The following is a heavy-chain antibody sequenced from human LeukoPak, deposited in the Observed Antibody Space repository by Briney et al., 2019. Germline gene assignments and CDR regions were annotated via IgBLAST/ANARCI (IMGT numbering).Heavy chain of an antibody. V-gene: IGHV4-34*01. D-gene: IGHD3-22*01. J-gene: IGHJ4*02. CDR3: LCGDYYDSSGPLD. CDR2: INHSGST. Sequence: SETLSLTCAVYGGSFSDYYWSWVRQPPGKGLEWIGEINHSGSTNYNPSLKSRVTISVDTSKNQFSLKLSSVTAADTAVYYCLCGDYYDSSGPLDWGQGTLVTVSS. CDR1: GGSFSDYY.